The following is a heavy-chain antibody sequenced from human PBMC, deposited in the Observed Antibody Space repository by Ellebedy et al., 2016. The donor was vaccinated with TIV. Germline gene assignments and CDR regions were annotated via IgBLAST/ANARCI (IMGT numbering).Heavy chain of an antibody. CDR1: GYTFTSYG. V-gene: IGHV1-18*04. CDR3: AGGVVPAAMGDGMDV. Sequence: ASVKVSCXASGYTFTSYGISWVRQAPGQGLEWMGWISAYNGNTNYAQKLQGRVTMTRNTSISTAYMELSSLRSEDTAVYYCAGGVVPAAMGDGMDVWGQGTTVTVSS. J-gene: IGHJ6*02. D-gene: IGHD2-2*01. CDR2: ISAYNGNT.